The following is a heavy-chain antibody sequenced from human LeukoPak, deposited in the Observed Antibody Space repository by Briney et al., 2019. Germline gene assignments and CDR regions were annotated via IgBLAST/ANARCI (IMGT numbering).Heavy chain of an antibody. V-gene: IGHV4-59*01. Sequence: PSETLSLTCTVSGGSISNYYWICIRHPPGKGLEGIVHIYYSWYTNYSPSLKGPITISVDTSKGQFSLKLSSVTAADTAVYYCEASTSRWHWFDPWGQGTLVTVSS. CDR2: IYYSWYT. D-gene: IGHD2-2*01. CDR1: GGSISNYY. CDR3: EASTSRWHWFDP. J-gene: IGHJ5*02.